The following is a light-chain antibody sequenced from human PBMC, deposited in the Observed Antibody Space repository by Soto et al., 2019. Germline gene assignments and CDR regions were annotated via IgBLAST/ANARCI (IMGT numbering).Light chain of an antibody. Sequence: SYELTQPPSVSVAPGKTARITCGGNNIGSKSVHWYQQKPGQAPVLVIYYDSDRPSGIPARFSGSNSGNTATLTISRVEAGDDADYYCQVWDSSSDHVVFGGGTKLTVL. V-gene: IGLV3-21*04. J-gene: IGLJ2*01. CDR1: NIGSKS. CDR3: QVWDSSSDHVV. CDR2: YDS.